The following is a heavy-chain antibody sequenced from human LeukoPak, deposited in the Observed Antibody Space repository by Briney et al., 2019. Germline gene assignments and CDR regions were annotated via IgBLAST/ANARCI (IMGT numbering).Heavy chain of an antibody. CDR1: GGSISSGSYY. Sequence: SETLSLTCTVPGGSISSGSYYWSWIRQPPGKGLEWIGEINHSGSTNYNPSLKSRVTISVDTSKNQFSLKLSSVTAADTAVYYCASLAMVRGVKFDYWGQGTLVTVSS. J-gene: IGHJ4*02. CDR3: ASLAMVRGVKFDY. CDR2: INHSGST. V-gene: IGHV4-39*07. D-gene: IGHD3-10*01.